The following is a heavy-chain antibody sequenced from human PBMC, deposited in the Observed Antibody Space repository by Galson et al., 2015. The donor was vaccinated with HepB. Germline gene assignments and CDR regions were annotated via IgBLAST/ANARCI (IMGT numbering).Heavy chain of an antibody. V-gene: IGHV1-69*13. CDR2: IIPIFGSA. CDR1: GGTFSTYA. CDR3: ARGAGVAVAVSFDI. D-gene: IGHD6-19*01. Sequence: SVKVSCKASGGTFSTYAISWVRQAPGQGLEWMGGIIPIFGSANYAQKFQGRVTITADEFTSTAYMELRSLRSDDTAVYYCARGAGVAVAVSFDIWGQGTMVTVSS. J-gene: IGHJ3*02.